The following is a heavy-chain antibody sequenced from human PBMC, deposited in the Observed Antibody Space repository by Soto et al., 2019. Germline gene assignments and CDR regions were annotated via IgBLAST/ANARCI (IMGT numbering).Heavy chain of an antibody. D-gene: IGHD2-15*01. CDR3: TSDPHIVVGAATYFDY. J-gene: IGHJ4*02. Sequence: LRLSCAASGFTFSSYAMHWVRQAPGKGLEWVAVISYDGSNKYYADSVKGRFTISRDNSKDTLYLQMDSLRAEDTAVYDCTSDPHIVVGAATYFDYWGRGTLVTVVS. CDR2: ISYDGSNK. V-gene: IGHV3-30-3*01. CDR1: GFTFSSYA.